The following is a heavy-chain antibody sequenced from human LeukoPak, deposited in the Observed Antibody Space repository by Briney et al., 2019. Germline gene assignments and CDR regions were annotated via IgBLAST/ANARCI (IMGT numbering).Heavy chain of an antibody. V-gene: IGHV3-20*04. Sequence: GGSLRLSCAASGFTFDEYGMSWVRQAPGKGLEGVYGLNWSGGSTCYAASVKGRFTISRHNAKNSLYLQMNNLRAEDRTVYYWAELVITMIGGVCGKGATVTISS. J-gene: IGHJ6*04. CDR2: LNWSGGST. D-gene: IGHD3-10*02. CDR1: GFTFDEYG. CDR3: AELVITMIGGV.